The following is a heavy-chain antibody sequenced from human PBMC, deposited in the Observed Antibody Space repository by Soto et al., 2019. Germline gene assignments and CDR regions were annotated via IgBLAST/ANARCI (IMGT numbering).Heavy chain of an antibody. CDR1: GGSFSGYY. CDR3: ARGITMVRGVITARDYYYYYMDV. CDR2: INHSGST. Sequence: SETLSLTCAVYGGSFSGYYWSWIRQPPGKGLEWIGEINHSGSTNYNPSLKSRVTISVDTSKNQFSLKLSSVTAADTAVYYCARGITMVRGVITARDYYYYYMDVWGKGTTVTVSS. J-gene: IGHJ6*03. V-gene: IGHV4-34*01. D-gene: IGHD3-10*01.